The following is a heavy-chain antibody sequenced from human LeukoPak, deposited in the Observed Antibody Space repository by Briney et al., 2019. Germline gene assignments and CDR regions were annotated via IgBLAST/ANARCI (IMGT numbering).Heavy chain of an antibody. J-gene: IGHJ6*02. CDR2: INPNSGGT. CDR1: GYTFTGYY. V-gene: IGHV1-2*02. CDR3: ARDSNIWKQWLVVDYYYGMDV. Sequence: ASVKVSCKASGYTFTGYYMHWVRQAPGQGLEWMGWINPNSGGTNYAQKLQGRVTMTTDTSTSTAYMELRSLRSDDTAVYYCARDSNIWKQWLVVDYYYGMDVWGQGTTVTVSS. D-gene: IGHD6-19*01.